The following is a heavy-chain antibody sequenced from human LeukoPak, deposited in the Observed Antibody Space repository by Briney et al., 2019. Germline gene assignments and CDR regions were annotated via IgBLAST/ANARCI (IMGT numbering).Heavy chain of an antibody. CDR1: GFTFSDYY. D-gene: IGHD5-12*01. J-gene: IGHJ4*02. CDR2: IGFSDVTI. CDR3: AREKENGYNGRFDY. Sequence: GGSLRLSRAASGFTFSDYYMSWIRQAPGKGLEWVSYIGFSDVTIYYADSVKGRFTISRDNAKNSLYLQMNSLRAEDTAVYYCAREKENGYNGRFDYWGQGTLVTVSS. V-gene: IGHV3-11*01.